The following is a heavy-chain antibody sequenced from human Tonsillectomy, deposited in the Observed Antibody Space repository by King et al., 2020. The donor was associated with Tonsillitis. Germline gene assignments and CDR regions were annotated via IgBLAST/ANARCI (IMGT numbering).Heavy chain of an antibody. CDR1: GFTFYNYA. CDR2: ISGSGAYA. V-gene: IGHV3-23*04. D-gene: IGHD2-15*01. CDR3: AKQIGFCSGGTCSLDN. Sequence: VQLVESGGGLVQSGGSLRLSCAASGFTFYNYAMSWVRQAPGKGLEWVSTISGSGAYAYYADSVEGRITISRDNSKNTLCLQMNTLRAEDTAVYYCAKQIGFCSGGTCSLDNWGQGALVTVSS. J-gene: IGHJ4*02.